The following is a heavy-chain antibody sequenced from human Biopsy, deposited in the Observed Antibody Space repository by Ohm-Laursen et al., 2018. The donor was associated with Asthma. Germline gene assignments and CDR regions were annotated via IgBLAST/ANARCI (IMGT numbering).Heavy chain of an antibody. J-gene: IGHJ4*02. Sequence: SLRLSCTASGFTFSSYAMSWVRQAPGKGLEWVSAISGSGGSTYYADSVKGRFTISRDNSKNTLYLQMNSLRAEDTAVYYCAKGYYCDSSGFDYWGQGTLVTVSS. CDR3: AKGYYCDSSGFDY. CDR1: GFTFSSYA. CDR2: ISGSGGST. V-gene: IGHV3-23*01. D-gene: IGHD3-22*01.